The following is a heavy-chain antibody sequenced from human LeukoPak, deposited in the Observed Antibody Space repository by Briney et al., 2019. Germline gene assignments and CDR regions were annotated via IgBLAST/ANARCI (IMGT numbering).Heavy chain of an antibody. CDR2: IYYSGST. D-gene: IGHD6-19*01. Sequence: PSETLSLTCTVSGGSISSSSYYWGWIRQPPGKGLEWIGSIYYSGSTYYNPSLKSRVTISVDTSKNQFSLKLSSVTAADTAVYYCARDGVAVAGPDYWGQGTLVTVSS. CDR1: GGSISSSSYY. J-gene: IGHJ4*02. V-gene: IGHV4-39*07. CDR3: ARDGVAVAGPDY.